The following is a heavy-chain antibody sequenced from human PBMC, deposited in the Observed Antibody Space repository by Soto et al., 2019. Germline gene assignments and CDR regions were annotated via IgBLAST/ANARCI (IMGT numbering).Heavy chain of an antibody. Sequence: EVQLLESGGGSAQPGGSLRLSCAGSGFTFYAYAMSWVRQAPGKGLEWVSGISARGDKKYIKSVKGRFTISRENPRNTFFFKRNILDPDDPALYYWANPAPVTAGTPFNYWGQGPLATVSS. D-gene: IGHD2-21*02. V-gene: IGHV3-23*01. J-gene: IGHJ4*02. CDR3: ANPAPVTAGTPFNY. CDR2: ISARGDK. CDR1: GFTFYAYA.